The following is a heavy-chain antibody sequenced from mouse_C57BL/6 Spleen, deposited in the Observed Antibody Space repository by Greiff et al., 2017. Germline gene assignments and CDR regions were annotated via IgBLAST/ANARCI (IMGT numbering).Heavy chain of an antibody. CDR1: GFTFSSYT. V-gene: IGHV5-9*01. CDR2: ISGGGGNT. J-gene: IGHJ4*01. CDR3: ARHTYYYGSSRDAMDY. Sequence: EVKLMESGGGLVKPGGSLKLSCAASGFTFSSYTMSWVRQTPEKRLEWVATISGGGGNTYYPDSVKGRFTISSDNAKNTLYLQMSSLWAEDTALYYCARHTYYYGSSRDAMDYWGQGTSVTFSS. D-gene: IGHD1-1*01.